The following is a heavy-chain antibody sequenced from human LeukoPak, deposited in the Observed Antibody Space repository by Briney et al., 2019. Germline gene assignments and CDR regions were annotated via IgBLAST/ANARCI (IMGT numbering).Heavy chain of an antibody. J-gene: IGHJ4*02. V-gene: IGHV1-2*02. CDR3: TKNYYDSGDYYYFDY. D-gene: IGHD3-22*01. CDR2: INPNSGGT. Sequence: ASVTVSCKASGYTFTIWYMHWVRQAPGQGLEWMGWINPNSGGTYYAQKFQGRVTMTRDTSISTAYMELSRLRSDDTAVYYCTKNYYDSGDYYYFDYWGQGTLVTVSS. CDR1: GYTFTIWY.